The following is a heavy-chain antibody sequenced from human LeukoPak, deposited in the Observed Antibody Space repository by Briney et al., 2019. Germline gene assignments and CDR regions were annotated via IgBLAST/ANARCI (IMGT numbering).Heavy chain of an antibody. CDR2: IRYDGSIK. CDR3: GKGSSTSGCPDY. Sequence: GGPLRLSCAASGFTFNSYGMHWVRQAPGKGLDWVAFIRYDGSIKHYADSVKGRFTISRDNSKNTVSLPMNSLRPEDTAVYYCGKGSSTSGCPDYWGQGTLVTVSS. J-gene: IGHJ4*02. D-gene: IGHD6-19*01. V-gene: IGHV3-30*02. CDR1: GFTFNSYG.